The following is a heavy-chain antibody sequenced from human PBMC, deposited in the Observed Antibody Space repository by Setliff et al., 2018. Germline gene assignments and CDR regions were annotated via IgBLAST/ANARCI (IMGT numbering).Heavy chain of an antibody. CDR2: IYHSGST. J-gene: IGHJ5*02. V-gene: IGHV4-39*01. CDR3: ARHVNGSGKYYNWFDP. D-gene: IGHD3-10*01. Sequence: SETLSLTCTVSGDSISSGTYYWSYWTWIRQPPGKGLEWIGSIYHSGSTYYNPSLKSRVTISVDTSKNQFSLKLSSVTAADTAVYYCARHVNGSGKYYNWFDPWGQGTLVTVSS. CDR1: GDSISSGTYY.